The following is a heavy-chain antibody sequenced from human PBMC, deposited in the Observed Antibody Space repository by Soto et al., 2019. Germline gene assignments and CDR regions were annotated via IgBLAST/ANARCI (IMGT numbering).Heavy chain of an antibody. D-gene: IGHD3-22*01. CDR2: ISYDGSNK. CDR3: ARELYYYDSSGYYGYFDY. V-gene: IGHV3-30-3*01. J-gene: IGHJ4*02. CDR1: GFTFSSYA. Sequence: PGGSLRLSCAASGFTFSSYAMHWVRQAPGKGLEWVAVISYDGSNKYYADSVKGRFTISRDNSKNTLYLQMNSLRAEDTAVYYCARELYYYDSSGYYGYFDYWGQGT.